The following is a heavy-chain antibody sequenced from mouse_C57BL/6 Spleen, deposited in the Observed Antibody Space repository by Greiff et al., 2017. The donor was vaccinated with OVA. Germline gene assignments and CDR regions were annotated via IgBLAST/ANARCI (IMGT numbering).Heavy chain of an antibody. CDR1: GYTFTSYW. V-gene: IGHV1-52*01. J-gene: IGHJ1*03. D-gene: IGHD1-1*01. CDR2: IDPSDSET. CDR3: ARSYYYGSSYWYFDV. Sequence: QVQLQQPGAELVRPGSSVKLSCKASGYTFTSYWMQWVKQRPIQGLEWIGNIDPSDSETHYNQKFKDKTTLTVDKSSSTAYMQLSSLTSEDSAVYYCARSYYYGSSYWYFDVWGTGTTVTVSS.